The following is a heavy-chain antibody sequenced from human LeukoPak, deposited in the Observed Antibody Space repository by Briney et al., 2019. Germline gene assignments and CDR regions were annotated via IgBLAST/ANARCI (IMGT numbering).Heavy chain of an antibody. J-gene: IGHJ6*03. CDR2: INPNSGAT. V-gene: IGHV1-2*02. CDR1: GYTFTGYY. CDR3: ARQFYYYYMNV. Sequence: ASVKVSCKASGYTFTGYYMHWVRQAPGQGLEWMGWINPNSGATNYAQKFQGRVTMTRDTSISTAYMELSRLRSDDTAVYYCARQFYYYYMNVWGKGTTVTVSS.